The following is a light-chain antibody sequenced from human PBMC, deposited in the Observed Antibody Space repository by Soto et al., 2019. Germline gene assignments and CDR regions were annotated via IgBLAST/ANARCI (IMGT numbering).Light chain of an antibody. V-gene: IGKV1-5*01. CDR2: DAS. CDR3: QQYITFPYT. CDR1: QTISSW. J-gene: IGKJ2*01. Sequence: DIQMTQSPSTLYASVGDRVTITCRASQTISSWLAWYQQKPGKAPDLLIYDASSLQDGVPSRFSGRGSRTEFTRTISSLQPDDFATYFCQQYITFPYTFGQGTKLEIK.